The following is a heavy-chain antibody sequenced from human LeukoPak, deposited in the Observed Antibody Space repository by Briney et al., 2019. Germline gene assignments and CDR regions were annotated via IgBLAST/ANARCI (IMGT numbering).Heavy chain of an antibody. CDR2: MNPNSGYT. D-gene: IGHD6-13*01. CDR3: ARDLGPGAAAGWF. J-gene: IGHJ4*02. V-gene: IGHV1-8*03. CDR1: GYTFTSYD. Sequence: RGASVKVSRKASGYTFTSYDINWVRQATGQGLEWMGWMNPNSGYTGYAQKFQGRVTITRNTSISTAYMELSSLRSEDTAVYYCARDLGPGAAAGWFWGQGTLVTVSS.